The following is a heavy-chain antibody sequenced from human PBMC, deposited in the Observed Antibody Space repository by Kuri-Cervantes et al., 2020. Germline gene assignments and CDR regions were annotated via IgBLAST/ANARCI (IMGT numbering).Heavy chain of an antibody. Sequence: GESLKISCAASGFTFSSYSMNWVRQAPGKGLEWVSYISSSSSYIYYADSVKGRFTISRDNAKNSLYLQMNSLRAEDTAVYYCASRGDSGFDYWGQGTLVTVSS. V-gene: IGHV3-21*05. CDR3: ASRGDSGFDY. J-gene: IGHJ4*02. CDR1: GFTFSSYS. D-gene: IGHD4-17*01. CDR2: ISSSSSYI.